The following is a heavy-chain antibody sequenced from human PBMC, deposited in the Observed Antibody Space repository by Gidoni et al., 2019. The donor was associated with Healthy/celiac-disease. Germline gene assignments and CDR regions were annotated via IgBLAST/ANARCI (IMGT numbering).Heavy chain of an antibody. CDR3: ARLIAVAGYYYYGMDV. J-gene: IGHJ6*04. CDR1: GFTCSSYI. Sequence: EVQLVEPGGGLVKPGGSLRLFCAAFGFTCSSYIMNWVRQAPGKGLEWVSSISSSSSYTYYADSVKGRFTISRDNAKNSLYLQMNSLRAEDTAVYYCARLIAVAGYYYYGMDVWGKGTTVTVSS. CDR2: ISSSSSYT. D-gene: IGHD6-19*01. V-gene: IGHV3-21*01.